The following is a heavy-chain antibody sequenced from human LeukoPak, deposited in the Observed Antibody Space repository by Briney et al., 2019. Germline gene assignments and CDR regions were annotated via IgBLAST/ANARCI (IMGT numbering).Heavy chain of an antibody. CDR1: GFTFSSYG. CDR2: IRYDGSNK. D-gene: IGHD3-16*01. V-gene: IGHV3-30*02. Sequence: PGGSLRLSCAASGFTFSSYGMHWFRQAPGKGLEWVAFIRYDGSNKYYADSVKGRFTISRDNSRNTLYLQMNSLRAEDTAVYYCAKDMAPGTMLMGFDYWGQGTLVTVSS. J-gene: IGHJ4*02. CDR3: AKDMAPGTMLMGFDY.